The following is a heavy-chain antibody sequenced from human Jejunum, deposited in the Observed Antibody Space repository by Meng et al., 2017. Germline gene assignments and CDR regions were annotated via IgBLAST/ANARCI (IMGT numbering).Heavy chain of an antibody. CDR1: GYTFTDYD. D-gene: IGHD5-24*01. CDR3: ARDRVGDGYTQIDF. Sequence: QVQLVQSGAEVKKPGASVKVSCKASGYTFTDYDMLWVRQAPGGGLEWMGQDNPQSGGTNFAQKFQGRVTMTRDTSINTAYMEVSSLRSDDTAVYYCARDRVGDGYTQIDFWGQGTLVTVSS. V-gene: IGHV1-2*06. CDR2: DNPQSGGT. J-gene: IGHJ4*02.